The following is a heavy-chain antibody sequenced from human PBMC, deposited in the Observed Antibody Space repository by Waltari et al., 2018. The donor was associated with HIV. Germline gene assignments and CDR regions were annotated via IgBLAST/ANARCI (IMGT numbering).Heavy chain of an antibody. CDR3: ARDPHYYDSSGYSR. CDR2: ISSSSSYI. CDR1: GFTFSSYS. V-gene: IGHV3-21*01. Sequence: EVQLVESGGGLVKPGGSLRLSCAASGFTFSSYSMNWVRQAPGKGLEWVSSISSSSSYIYYADSVKGRFTISRDNAKNSLYLQMNSLRAEDTAVYYCARDPHYYDSSGYSRWGQGTLVTVSS. J-gene: IGHJ4*02. D-gene: IGHD3-22*01.